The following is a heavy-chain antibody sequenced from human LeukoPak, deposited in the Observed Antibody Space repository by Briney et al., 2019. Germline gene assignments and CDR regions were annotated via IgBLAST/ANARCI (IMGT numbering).Heavy chain of an antibody. CDR2: IRSKANSYAT. CDR1: GFTFSGSA. CDR3: TRSDLLGATRDFDY. J-gene: IGHJ4*02. D-gene: IGHD1-26*01. V-gene: IGHV3-73*01. Sequence: GGSLKLSCAASGFTFSGSAMPWVRQASGKGLEWVGRIRSKANSYATAYAASVKGRFTISRDDSKNTGYLQMNSLKTEDTAVYYCTRSDLLGATRDFDYWGQGTLVTVSS.